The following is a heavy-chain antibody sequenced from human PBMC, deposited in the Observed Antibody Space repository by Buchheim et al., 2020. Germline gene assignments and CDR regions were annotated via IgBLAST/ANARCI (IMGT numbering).Heavy chain of an antibody. V-gene: IGHV4-31*03. Sequence: QVQLQESGPGLVKPSQTLSLTCTVSGGSLSSGGYYWSWIRQHPGKGLEWIGYIYYSGSTYYNPSLKSRVIISVDTSKNQFSLKLSSVTAADTAVYYCARAPLPTSYYGGNSGKITPWVDYWGQGTL. CDR2: IYYSGST. J-gene: IGHJ4*02. CDR1: GGSLSSGGYY. CDR3: ARAPLPTSYYGGNSGKITPWVDY. D-gene: IGHD4-23*01.